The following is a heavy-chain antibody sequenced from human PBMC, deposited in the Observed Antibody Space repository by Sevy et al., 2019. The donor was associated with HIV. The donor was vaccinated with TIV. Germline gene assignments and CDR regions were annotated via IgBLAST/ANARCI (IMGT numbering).Heavy chain of an antibody. CDR2: FDPEDGET. CDR1: GYTLTEFS. V-gene: IGHV1-24*01. Sequence: ASVKVSCKVSGYTLTEFSMHCVRQAPGKGLEWMGTFDPEDGETIYAQKFQGRVTMTEDTSTDTAYMELSSLRSEDTAVYYCATTKDYYDSSGYPFDYWGQRTLVTVSS. CDR3: ATTKDYYDSSGYPFDY. J-gene: IGHJ4*02. D-gene: IGHD3-22*01.